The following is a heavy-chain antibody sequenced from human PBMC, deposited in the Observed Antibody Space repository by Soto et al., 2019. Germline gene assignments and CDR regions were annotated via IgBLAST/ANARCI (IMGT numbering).Heavy chain of an antibody. CDR1: GFTLGSHR. CDR2: IDTDGGGT. Sequence: DVQLVESGGGLVQPGGSLRVSCAASGFTLGSHRIHWVRQAPGKGLEWVSRIDTDGGGTSYADSVKGRFTISTDNAKNTVYLQMNGLRADDTAVYYCATVFGLWGQGSLVTVSS. V-gene: IGHV3-74*01. CDR3: ATVFGL. J-gene: IGHJ4*02. D-gene: IGHD3-16*01.